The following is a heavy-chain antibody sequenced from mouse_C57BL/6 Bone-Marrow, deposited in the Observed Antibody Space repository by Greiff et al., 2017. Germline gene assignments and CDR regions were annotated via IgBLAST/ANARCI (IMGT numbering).Heavy chain of an antibody. V-gene: IGHV14-4*01. CDR2: IDPENGDT. Sequence: EVKLMESGAELVRPGASVKLSCTASGFNIKDDYMHWVKQRPEQGLEWIGWIDPENGDTEYASKFQGKATITADTSSNTAYLQLSSLTSEDTAVYYCTTGFSYFDYWGQGTTLTVSS. CDR1: GFNIKDDY. J-gene: IGHJ2*01. CDR3: TTGFSYFDY.